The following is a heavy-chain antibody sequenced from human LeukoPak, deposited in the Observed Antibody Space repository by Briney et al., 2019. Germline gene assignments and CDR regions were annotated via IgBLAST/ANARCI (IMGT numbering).Heavy chain of an antibody. CDR3: ARAGLYSTSGLEY. Sequence: GGSRRLSCAVSGFGFSTYNMNWVRQAPGKGLEWVSAISAGSTYMYYADSVKGRFTISRDNAKNSLYLQMDNLRADDTAVYYCARAGLYSTSGLEYWGQGTLFTVSS. CDR1: GFGFSTYN. J-gene: IGHJ4*02. CDR2: ISAGSTYM. D-gene: IGHD2-2*01. V-gene: IGHV3-21*06.